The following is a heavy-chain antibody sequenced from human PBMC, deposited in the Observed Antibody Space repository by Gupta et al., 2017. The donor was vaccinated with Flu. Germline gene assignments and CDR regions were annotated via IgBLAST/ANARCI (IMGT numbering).Heavy chain of an antibody. D-gene: IGHD4-17*01. J-gene: IGHJ4*02. CDR1: YA. CDR2: ISDSGGIT. CDR3: AKVDAAGTTRVHFDY. V-gene: IGHV3-23*01. Sequence: YAMSWVRQAPGKGLEGVSTISDSGGITYYADSVKGRFTVSRANSKNTLLLQMNRLRAGDTAVYYCAKVDAAGTTRVHFDYWGQGTQVTVSS.